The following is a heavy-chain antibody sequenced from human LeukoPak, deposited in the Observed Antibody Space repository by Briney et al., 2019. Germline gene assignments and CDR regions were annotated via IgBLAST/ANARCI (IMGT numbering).Heavy chain of an antibody. CDR3: ARGFDCSTASCSCMDV. V-gene: IGHV3-11*01. Sequence: GGSLRLSCAASGFPFSDYYMSWIRQAPGKGREWVSYIGGSGTNIYYADSMEGRFTISRDNSKNSLYLQMNSLGADDTAVYYCARGFDCSTASCSCMDVWGQGTTVTVSS. J-gene: IGHJ6*02. CDR1: GFPFSDYY. D-gene: IGHD2-21*01. CDR2: IGGSGTNI.